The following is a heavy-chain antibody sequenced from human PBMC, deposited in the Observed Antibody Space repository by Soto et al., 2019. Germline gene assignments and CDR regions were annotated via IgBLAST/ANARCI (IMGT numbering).Heavy chain of an antibody. CDR1: RDTFSSSG. CDR3: ARSGYSDGPIFD. CDR2: FIPIFGTA. Sequence: QVQLEQSGAEMKKPGSLVKVSCKASRDTFSSSGFSWVRRAPGQGLEWMGGFIPIFGTANYAPNFQGRGSITADDATGMVYMDLSSLRSDDTAVYYCARSGYSDGPIFDWGQGTLVSVSS. V-gene: IGHV1-69*01. D-gene: IGHD5-18*01. J-gene: IGHJ4*02.